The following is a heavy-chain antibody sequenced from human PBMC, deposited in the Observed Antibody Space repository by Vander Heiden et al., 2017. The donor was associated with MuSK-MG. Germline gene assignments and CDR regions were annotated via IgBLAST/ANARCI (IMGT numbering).Heavy chain of an antibody. CDR1: GFTFSSYE. D-gene: IGHD3-10*01. V-gene: IGHV3-48*03. Sequence: EVQLVASGGGLVQPGGSLRLSCAASGFTFSSYEMNWVRQAPGKGLEWVAYNSSSGSTIYYAVSVEGRFTISRDNAKNSLYLQMNSLSPEDTAVYYCGRLVFYGSGSYDYWG. CDR3: GRLVFYGSGSYDY. J-gene: IGHJ4*01. CDR2: NSSSGSTI.